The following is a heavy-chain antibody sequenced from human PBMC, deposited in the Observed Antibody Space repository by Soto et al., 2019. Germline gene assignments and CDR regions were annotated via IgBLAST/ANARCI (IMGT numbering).Heavy chain of an antibody. CDR3: ATRGYHSSGYFDY. Sequence: GESLKISCKASGYSFSNYWIGWVRKMPGKGLERMGIIYPGDSDTRYSPSFQGQVTISADKSIRTAYLQWSSLKASDTAMYYCATRGYHSSGYFDYWGQGTPVTVSS. D-gene: IGHD3-22*01. CDR1: GYSFSNYW. V-gene: IGHV5-51*01. J-gene: IGHJ4*02. CDR2: IYPGDSDT.